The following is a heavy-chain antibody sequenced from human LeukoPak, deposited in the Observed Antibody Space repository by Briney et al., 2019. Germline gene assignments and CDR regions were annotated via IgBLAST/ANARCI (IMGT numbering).Heavy chain of an antibody. Sequence: GGSLRLSCAASRFTVSSNYMSWVRQAPGKGLEWVSVIYSGGSTYYADSVKGRFTISRDNSKNTLYLQMNSLRAEDTAVYYCARDRESAYYYDSSGFGAFDIWGQGTMVTVSS. J-gene: IGHJ3*02. CDR1: RFTVSSNY. D-gene: IGHD3-22*01. V-gene: IGHV3-53*01. CDR2: IYSGGST. CDR3: ARDRESAYYYDSSGFGAFDI.